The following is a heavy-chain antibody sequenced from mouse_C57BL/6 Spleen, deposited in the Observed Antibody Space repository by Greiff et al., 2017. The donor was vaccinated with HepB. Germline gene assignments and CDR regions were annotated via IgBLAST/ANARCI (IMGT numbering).Heavy chain of an antibody. CDR3: ARPPVVAYYVDY. D-gene: IGHD1-1*01. CDR1: GYTFTSYW. V-gene: IGHV1-64*01. CDR2: IHPNSGST. J-gene: IGHJ2*01. Sequence: QVQLQQPGAELVKPGASVKLSCKASGYTFTSYWMHWVKQRPGQGLEWIGMIHPNSGSTNYNEKFKSKATLTVDKSSSTAYMQLSSLTSEDSAVYYCARPPVVAYYVDYWGQGTTLTVSS.